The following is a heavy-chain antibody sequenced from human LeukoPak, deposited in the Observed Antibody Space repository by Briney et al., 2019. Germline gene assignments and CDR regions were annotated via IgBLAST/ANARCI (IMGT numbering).Heavy chain of an antibody. CDR2: IYYSGST. CDR3: ARHIAAAGTWSYFDY. D-gene: IGHD6-13*01. V-gene: IGHV4-61*01. Sequence: SQTPSLTCTVSGGSISSGSYYWSWIRQPPGKGLEWIGYIYYSGSTNYNPSLKSRVTISVDTSKNQFSLKLSSVTAADTAVYYCARHIAAAGTWSYFDYWGQGTLVTVSS. J-gene: IGHJ4*02. CDR1: GGSISSGSYY.